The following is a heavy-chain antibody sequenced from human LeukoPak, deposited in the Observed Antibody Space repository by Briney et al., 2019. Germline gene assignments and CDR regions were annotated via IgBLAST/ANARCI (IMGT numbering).Heavy chain of an antibody. Sequence: GGSLRLSCAASGFSFDDYAMHWVRQAPGKGLEWDSGISWHSGRIAYADSVRGRFTISRDNAKNSLSLQMNSLRDDDTAVYYCAKDAYGGATFFYYMDVWGKGTTVIVSS. CDR2: ISWHSGRI. D-gene: IGHD2/OR15-2a*01. V-gene: IGHV3-9*01. CDR3: AKDAYGGATFFYYMDV. CDR1: GFSFDDYA. J-gene: IGHJ6*03.